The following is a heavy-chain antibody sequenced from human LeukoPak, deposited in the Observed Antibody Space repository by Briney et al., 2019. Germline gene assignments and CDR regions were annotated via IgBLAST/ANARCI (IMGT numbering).Heavy chain of an antibody. D-gene: IGHD3-10*01. CDR1: GFTFSSYA. V-gene: IGHV3-23*01. CDR3: AKRLWFGELLEYYYYGMDV. J-gene: IGHJ6*02. CDR2: ISGSGGST. Sequence: PGGSLRLSCAASGFTFSSYAMSWVRQAPGKGLEWVSAISGSGGSTYYADSVKGRFTISRDNSKNTLYLQMNSLRAEDTAVYYCAKRLWFGELLEYYYYGMDVWGQGTTVTVSS.